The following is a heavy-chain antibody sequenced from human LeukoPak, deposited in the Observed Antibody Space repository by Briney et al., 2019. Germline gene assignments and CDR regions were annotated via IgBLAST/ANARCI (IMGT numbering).Heavy chain of an antibody. D-gene: IGHD6-13*01. CDR2: ISSGGSTT. J-gene: IGHJ6*02. CDR1: GFTFSSYE. CDR3: ARVQQPSGIQGYYYGMDV. V-gene: IGHV3-48*03. Sequence: GGPLRLSCAASGFTFSSYEMKWVRQAPGKGLEWVSYISSGGSTTYSADSVKGRFTISRDNAKNSLYLQMNSLRAEDTAVYYCARVQQPSGIQGYYYGMDVWGQGTTVIVSS.